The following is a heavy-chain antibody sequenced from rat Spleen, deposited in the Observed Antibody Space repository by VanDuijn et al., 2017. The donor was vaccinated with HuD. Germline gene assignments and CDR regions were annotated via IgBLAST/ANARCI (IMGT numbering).Heavy chain of an antibody. D-gene: IGHD1-2*01. Sequence: QVQLKESGPGLVQPSQTLSLTCTVSGFSLTSYTISWVRQPPGKGLEWIAAMLTGGNTYYNPALKSRLSISRDTSKSQVFLKMNSLQPEDTATYYCARYSTSYVMDAWGQGASVTVSS. V-gene: IGHV2-6*01. CDR3: ARYSTSYVMDA. CDR2: MLTGGNT. J-gene: IGHJ4*01. CDR1: GFSLTSYT.